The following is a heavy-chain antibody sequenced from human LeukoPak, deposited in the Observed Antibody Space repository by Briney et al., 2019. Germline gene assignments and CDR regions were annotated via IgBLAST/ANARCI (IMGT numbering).Heavy chain of an antibody. CDR2: ISSNGDST. J-gene: IGHJ4*02. CDR1: GFSSSSYA. Sequence: GGSLRLSCSVSGFSSSSYAMHWVRQAPGKGLEYVSSISSNGDSTYYADSVKGRFTISRDNSKNTLFLQMSSLRAEDTAVYYCVKDRYVDYWGQGTLVTVSS. CDR3: VKDRYVDY. V-gene: IGHV3-64D*09. D-gene: IGHD3-16*02.